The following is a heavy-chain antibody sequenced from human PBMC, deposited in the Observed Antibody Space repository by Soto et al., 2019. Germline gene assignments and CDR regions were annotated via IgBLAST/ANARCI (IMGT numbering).Heavy chain of an antibody. CDR1: GGSISSGGYY. J-gene: IGHJ6*02. V-gene: IGHV4-31*03. Sequence: SETLSLTCTVSGGSISSGGYYWSWIRQHPGKGLEWIAYIYYSGSTYYNPSVKSRVTISVDTSKNQFSLKLSSVTAADTAVYYCPRLRPDNDSRPFYGMDVWGQGYTVTVSS. CDR3: PRLRPDNDSRPFYGMDV. D-gene: IGHD3-22*01. CDR2: IYYSGST.